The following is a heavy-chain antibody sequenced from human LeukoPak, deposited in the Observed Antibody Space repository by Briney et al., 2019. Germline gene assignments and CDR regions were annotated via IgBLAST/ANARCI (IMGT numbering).Heavy chain of an antibody. CDR2: INSDGSST. V-gene: IGHV3-74*01. CDR3: TRGTAVAGTDY. D-gene: IGHD6-19*01. CDR1: GFTFRSYW. J-gene: IGHJ4*02. Sequence: PGWSLRLSCAASGFTFRSYWMHWVRQAPGKGLVWVSRINSDGSSTSYADSVKGRFTISRDNAKNTLYLQMNSLRDEDTAVYYCTRGTAVAGTDYWGQGILVTVSS.